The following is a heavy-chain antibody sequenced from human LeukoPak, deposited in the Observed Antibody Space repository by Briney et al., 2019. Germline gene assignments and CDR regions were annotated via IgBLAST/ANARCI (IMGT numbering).Heavy chain of an antibody. V-gene: IGHV1-2*06. D-gene: IGHD6-13*01. CDR3: AGHSSSWYYFDY. CDR1: GYTFTGYY. Sequence: ASVKVSCKASGYTFTGYYMHWVRQAPGQGLEWMGRINPHSGGTNYAQKFQGRVTMTRDTSISTAYMELSRLRSEDTAVYYCAGHSSSWYYFDYWGQGTLVTVSS. J-gene: IGHJ4*02. CDR2: INPHSGGT.